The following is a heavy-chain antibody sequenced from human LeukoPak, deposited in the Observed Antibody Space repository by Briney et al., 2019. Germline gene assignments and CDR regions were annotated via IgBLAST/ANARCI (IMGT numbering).Heavy chain of an antibody. V-gene: IGHV3-30*04. D-gene: IGHD2-2*01. CDR1: GFTFSSYA. Sequence: GGSLRLSCAASGFTFSSYAMHWVRQAPGKGLEWVAVISYDGSNKYYADSVKGRFTISRDNSKNTLYLQMNSLRAEDTAVYYCARAGLGPAAISNFDYWGQGTLVTVSS. CDR3: ARAGLGPAAISNFDY. CDR2: ISYDGSNK. J-gene: IGHJ4*02.